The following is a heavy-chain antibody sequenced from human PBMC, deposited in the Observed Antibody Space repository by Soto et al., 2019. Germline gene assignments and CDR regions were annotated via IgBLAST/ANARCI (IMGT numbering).Heavy chain of an antibody. CDR1: GASLSDND. Sequence: SETLSLTCAVYGASLSDNDWSWVRQPPGKGLEWIGEINQSGSTNYDPSLKSRVTISMDTSKNQFSLRLRSVTAADTAIYYCARDPKGNALDIWGRGTLVT. CDR2: INQSGST. V-gene: IGHV4-34*01. CDR3: ARDPKGNALDI. J-gene: IGHJ3*02.